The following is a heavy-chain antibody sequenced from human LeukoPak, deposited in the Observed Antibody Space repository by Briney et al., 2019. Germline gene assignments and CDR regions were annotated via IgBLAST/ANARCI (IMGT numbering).Heavy chain of an antibody. Sequence: GGSLRLSCAASGFTFSSYGMHWVRQAPGKGLEWVAVISYDGSNKYYADSVKGRFTISRDNSKNTLYLQMNSLRAEDTAVYYCAKEVGTAIFLIDYWGQGTLVTVSS. J-gene: IGHJ4*02. CDR3: AKEVGTAIFLIDY. V-gene: IGHV3-30*18. CDR2: ISYDGSNK. CDR1: GFTFSSYG. D-gene: IGHD5-18*01.